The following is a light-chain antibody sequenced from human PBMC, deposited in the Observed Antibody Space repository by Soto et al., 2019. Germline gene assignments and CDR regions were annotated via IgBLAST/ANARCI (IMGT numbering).Light chain of an antibody. Sequence: DIVMTQSPDSLAVSLGERATINCKSSQSILYSSNNKNYLAWYQQKPGQPPKLLIYWASTRESGVPDRFSGSGSGKDFTLTISSLQAEDVAVYYCQQYYSTIFTFGPGTKVDIK. CDR1: QSILYSSNNKNY. CDR2: WAS. J-gene: IGKJ3*01. CDR3: QQYYSTIFT. V-gene: IGKV4-1*01.